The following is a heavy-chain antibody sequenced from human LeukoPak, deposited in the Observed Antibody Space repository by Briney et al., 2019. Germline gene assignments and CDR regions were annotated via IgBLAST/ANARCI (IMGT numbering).Heavy chain of an antibody. CDR1: GGSISSDGYY. J-gene: IGHJ6*04. D-gene: IGHD3-10*01. V-gene: IGHV4-31*03. Sequence: SETLWLTCTVSGGSISSDGYYWSWIRLHPGKGLEWIVYIYYSGSAYYNPALKSRVTISVDTSKTQFSLKLSSVTAADTAVYYCARGLAGLVRGGLDVWGKGTPITVSS. CDR3: ARGLAGLVRGGLDV. CDR2: IYYSGSA.